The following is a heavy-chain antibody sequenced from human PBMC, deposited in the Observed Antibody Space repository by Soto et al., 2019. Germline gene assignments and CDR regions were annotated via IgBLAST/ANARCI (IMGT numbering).Heavy chain of an antibody. CDR3: ARSHLYYDSSGYPDY. V-gene: IGHV3-11*01. Sequence: GGSLRLSCAASGFTFSDYYVSWIRQAPGKGLEWVSYISSSGSTIYYAGSVKGRFTISRDNAKNSLYLQMNSLRAEDTAVYYCARSHLYYDSSGYPDYWGQGTLVTVSS. CDR2: ISSSGSTI. CDR1: GFTFSDYY. J-gene: IGHJ4*02. D-gene: IGHD3-22*01.